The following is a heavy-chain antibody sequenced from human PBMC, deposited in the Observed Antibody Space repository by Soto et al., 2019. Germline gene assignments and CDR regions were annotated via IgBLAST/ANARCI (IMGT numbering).Heavy chain of an antibody. D-gene: IGHD6-19*01. J-gene: IGHJ4*02. Sequence: ASVKVSCKASGGTFSSYAISWVRQAPGQGLEWMGGIIPIFGTANYAQKFQGRVTITADKSTSTAYMELSSLRSEDTAVYYCARGVAVAGILNYFDYWGQGILVTVSS. CDR2: IIPIFGTA. CDR3: ARGVAVAGILNYFDY. V-gene: IGHV1-69*06. CDR1: GGTFSSYA.